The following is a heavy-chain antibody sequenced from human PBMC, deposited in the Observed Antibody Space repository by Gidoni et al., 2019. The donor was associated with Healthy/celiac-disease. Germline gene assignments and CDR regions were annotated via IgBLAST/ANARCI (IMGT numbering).Heavy chain of an antibody. CDR3: ARGPAGVHHYYDRSGGDY. CDR2: INHSGST. V-gene: IGHV4-34*01. Sequence: QVQLQQWGAGLLKPSETLSLTCAVYGGSFSGYYWSWIRQPPGKGLEWIGEINHSGSTNYNPALKSRVTISVDTSKNQFSLKLSSVTAADTAVYYCARGPAGVHHYYDRSGGDYWGQGTLVTVSS. D-gene: IGHD3-22*01. CDR1: GGSFSGYY. J-gene: IGHJ4*02.